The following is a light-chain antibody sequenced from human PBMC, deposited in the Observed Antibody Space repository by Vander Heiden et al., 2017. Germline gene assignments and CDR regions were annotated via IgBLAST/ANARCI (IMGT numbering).Light chain of an antibody. CDR1: QGVSTQ. Sequence: EIVMPQSPVLRSASPGAGTSLSSLASQGVSTQLAWFQQKPGQSPRLLIYGESNRATGVPARFSGSGSGTHFTLTIASLQSEDFAVYYCLQYESWPLTFGGGTKVEI. CDR3: LQYESWPLT. J-gene: IGKJ4*01. V-gene: IGKV3-15*01. CDR2: GES.